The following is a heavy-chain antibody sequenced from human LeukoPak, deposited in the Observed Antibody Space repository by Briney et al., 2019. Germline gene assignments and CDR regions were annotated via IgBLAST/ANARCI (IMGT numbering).Heavy chain of an antibody. CDR1: GYTFTGYY. D-gene: IGHD3-10*01. V-gene: IGHV1-2*02. CDR2: INPNSGGT. CDR3: ATSMVRGVPQNN. J-gene: IGHJ4*02. Sequence: ASVKVSCKASGYTFTGYYMHWVRQAPGQGLGWMGWINPNSGGTNYAQKFQGRVTMTRDTSISTAYMELSRLRSDDTAVYYCATSMVRGVPQNNWGQGTLVTVSS.